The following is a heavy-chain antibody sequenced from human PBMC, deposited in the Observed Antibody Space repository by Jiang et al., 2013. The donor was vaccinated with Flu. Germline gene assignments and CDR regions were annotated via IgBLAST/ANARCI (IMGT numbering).Heavy chain of an antibody. V-gene: IGHV3-48*03. D-gene: IGHD2-15*01. CDR2: ISSSGSTI. J-gene: IGHJ4*02. CDR1: GFTFSSYE. CDR3: ARVGILWWWLDY. Sequence: QPGGSLRLSCAASGFTFSSYEMNWVRQAPGKGLEWVSYISSSGSTIYYADSVKGRFTISRDNAKNSLYLQMNSLRAEDTAVYYCARVGILWWWLDYWGQGTLVTVSS.